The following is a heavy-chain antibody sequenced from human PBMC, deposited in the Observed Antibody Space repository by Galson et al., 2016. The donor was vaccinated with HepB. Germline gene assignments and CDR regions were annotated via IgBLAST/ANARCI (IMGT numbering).Heavy chain of an antibody. CDR2: TYYRSKWIN. V-gene: IGHV6-1*01. D-gene: IGHD3-16*01. J-gene: IGHJ6*02. Sequence: CAISGDSVTSNSAAWNWIRSSPSRGLEWPGRTYYRSKWINDYAESVKSRITINADTSKNQFSLHLNSVTPEDTSVDYCARVGRTAYGTDVWGQGTTVTVSS. CDR1: GDSVTSNSAA. CDR3: ARVGRTAYGTDV.